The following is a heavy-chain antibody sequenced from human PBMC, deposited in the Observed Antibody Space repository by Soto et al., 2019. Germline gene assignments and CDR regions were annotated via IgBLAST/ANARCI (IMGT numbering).Heavy chain of an antibody. D-gene: IGHD2-2*01. CDR2: IYYSGST. CDR3: ARESVSPAAIRWFDP. J-gene: IGHJ5*02. CDR1: GGSISSGGYY. V-gene: IGHV4-31*03. Sequence: QVQLQESGPGLVKPSQTLSLTCTVSGGSISSGGYYWSWIRQHPGKGLEWIGYIYYSGSTYYNPSLKSRVTISVDTSKNQFSLRLSSVTAADTAVYYCARESVSPAAIRWFDPWGQGTLVTVSS.